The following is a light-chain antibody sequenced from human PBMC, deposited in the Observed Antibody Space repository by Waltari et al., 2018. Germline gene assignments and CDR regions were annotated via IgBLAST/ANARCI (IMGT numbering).Light chain of an antibody. CDR2: QDT. CDR3: QAWDSSTYHVA. CDR1: KLGDKY. V-gene: IGLV3-1*01. Sequence: SYELTQPPSVSVSPGQTASITCSGDKLGDKYACWYQQKPGQSPVVVLYQDTKRPSGIPERFSGSHSGNTATLTISGTQAMDEADYYCQAWDSSTYHVAFGGGTKLTVL. J-gene: IGLJ2*01.